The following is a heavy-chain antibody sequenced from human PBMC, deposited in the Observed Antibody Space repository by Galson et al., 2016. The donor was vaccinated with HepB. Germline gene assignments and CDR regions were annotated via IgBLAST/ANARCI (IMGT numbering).Heavy chain of an antibody. Sequence: CAISGDSVSSRSAAWNWIRQSPSRGLEWLGRTYYRSKWYNDYAESVTSRITIHPATSRNQLSLQLNSETPEDTAVYYCAKAAAALSSGWRTLAPRGYYYNMDVWGQGTTVTVSS. CDR1: GDSVSSRSAA. D-gene: IGHD6-19*01. CDR2: TYYRSKWYN. CDR3: AKAAAALSSGWRTLAPRGYYYNMDV. J-gene: IGHJ6*02. V-gene: IGHV6-1*01.